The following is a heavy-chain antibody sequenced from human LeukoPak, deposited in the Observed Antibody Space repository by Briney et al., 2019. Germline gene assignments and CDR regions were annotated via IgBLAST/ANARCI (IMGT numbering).Heavy chain of an antibody. V-gene: IGHV1-69*05. CDR1: GGTFSSYA. CDR2: IIPIFGTA. J-gene: IGHJ3*01. D-gene: IGHD3-10*01. CDR3: ARAVRGADG. Sequence: GASVKVSCKASGGTFSSYAISWVRQAPGQGLEWMGGIIPIFGTANYAQKFQGRVTMTKDTSTSTAYMALRSLRSDDTAVAYLARAVRGADGWGGGTMVIVS.